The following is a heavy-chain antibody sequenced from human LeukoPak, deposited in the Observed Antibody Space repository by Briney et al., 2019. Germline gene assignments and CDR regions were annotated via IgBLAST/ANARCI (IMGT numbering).Heavy chain of an antibody. CDR2: IYYSGST. CDR3: AREDRGVFDY. CDR1: GCSISSGGYY. J-gene: IGHJ4*02. Sequence: SETLSLTCTVAGCSISSGGYYLSWIRQHPGKGLEWIGYIYYSGSTCYNPSLKSRVTISVDTSKNQFSLKLSSVTAADTAVYYCAREDRGVFDYWGQGTLVTVSS. D-gene: IGHD3-10*01. V-gene: IGHV4-31*03.